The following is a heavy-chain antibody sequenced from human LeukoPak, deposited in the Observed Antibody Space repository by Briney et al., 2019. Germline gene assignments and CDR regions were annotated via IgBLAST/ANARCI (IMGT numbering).Heavy chain of an antibody. D-gene: IGHD6-19*01. J-gene: IGHJ4*02. Sequence: PGRSLRLSCAASGFTFSSYGMHWVRQAPGEGLEWVAVISYDGSNKYYADSVKGRFTISRDNSKNTLYLQMNSLRAEDTAVYYCAKGFRGAVAGTAYFDYWGQGTLVTVSS. CDR3: AKGFRGAVAGTAYFDY. CDR2: ISYDGSNK. CDR1: GFTFSSYG. V-gene: IGHV3-30*18.